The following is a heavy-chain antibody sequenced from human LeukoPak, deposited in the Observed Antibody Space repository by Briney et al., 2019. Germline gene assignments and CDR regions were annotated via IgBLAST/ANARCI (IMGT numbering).Heavy chain of an antibody. CDR1: GGSISSYY. V-gene: IGHV4-59*01. CDR2: IYYSGST. Sequence: SETLSLTCTVSGGSISSYYWSWIRQPPGKGLGWIGYIYYSGSTNYNPSLKSRVTISVDTSKNQFSLKLSSVTAADTAVYYCARGWQLADYWGQGTLVTVSS. D-gene: IGHD6-6*01. CDR3: ARGWQLADY. J-gene: IGHJ4*02.